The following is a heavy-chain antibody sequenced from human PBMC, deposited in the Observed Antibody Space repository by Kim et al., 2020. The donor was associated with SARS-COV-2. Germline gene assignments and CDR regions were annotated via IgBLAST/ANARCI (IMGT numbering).Heavy chain of an antibody. V-gene: IGHV4-34*01. CDR2: INHSGST. CDR1: GGSFSNYY. CDR3: ARVEVFDFDY. J-gene: IGHJ4*02. Sequence: SETLSLTCAVYGGSFSNYYWSWIRQSPGKGLEWIGEINHSGSTNYNPSLKSRVTISVDTSKNQFSLKLSSVTAADTAVYFCARVEVFDFDYWGQGPLATV.